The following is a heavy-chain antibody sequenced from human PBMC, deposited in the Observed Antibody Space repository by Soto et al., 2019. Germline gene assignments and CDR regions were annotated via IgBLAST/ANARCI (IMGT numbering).Heavy chain of an antibody. J-gene: IGHJ4*02. CDR2: IKQEGSEK. D-gene: IGHD5-12*01. Sequence: PGGSLRLSCAASGFTFSSYWMSWVRQAPGKGLEWVANIKQEGSEKYYVDSVKGRFTISRDNAKNSLYLQMNSLRVEDTAVHYCAREVGGYDLDDYWGQGTLVTVSS. V-gene: IGHV3-7*01. CDR1: GFTFSSYW. CDR3: AREVGGYDLDDY.